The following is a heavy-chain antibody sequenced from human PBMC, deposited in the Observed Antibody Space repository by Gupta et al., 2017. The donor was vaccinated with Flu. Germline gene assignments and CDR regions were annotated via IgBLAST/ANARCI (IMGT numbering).Heavy chain of an antibody. V-gene: IGHV4-39*01. CDR3: ASDSSRWQPEGDN. D-gene: IGHD6-13*01. CDR1: GGSISSSSYY. Sequence: QLQLQESGPGLVKPSETLSLTCTVSGGSISSSSYYWGWIRQPPGKGREWIGSIYYGGRTYDNPALKSRVTISVDTAKKQLSLKLGSVRGADTAVYYFASDSSRWQPEGDNGGQGTIVTVYS. CDR2: IYYGGRT. J-gene: IGHJ4*01.